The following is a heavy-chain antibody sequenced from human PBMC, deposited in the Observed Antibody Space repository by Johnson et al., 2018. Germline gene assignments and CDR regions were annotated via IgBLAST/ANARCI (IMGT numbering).Heavy chain of an antibody. Sequence: VQLVQSGGGVVQPGRSLRLSCAASGFTFRSYAMSWVRQAPGQGLEWVSALRGSGGRTYYADSVKGRFTISRDKSKNTLYLQMNSLRAEDTAVYYCASCGGDYYGAEYFQHWGQGTLVTVSS. CDR3: ASCGGDYYGAEYFQH. J-gene: IGHJ1*01. D-gene: IGHD2-21*02. V-gene: IGHV3-23*04. CDR1: GFTFRSYA. CDR2: LRGSGGRT.